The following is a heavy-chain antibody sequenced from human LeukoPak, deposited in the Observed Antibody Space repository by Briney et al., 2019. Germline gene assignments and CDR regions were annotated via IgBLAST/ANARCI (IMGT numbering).Heavy chain of an antibody. J-gene: IGHJ6*02. CDR1: GFTFSSYS. Sequence: PGGSLRLSCAASGFTFSSYSMNWVRQAPGKGLEWVSCISGNSSYIYYADSVKGRFTISRDNAKNSLYLQMNSLRAEDTAVYYCARRTVTTYYYYGMDVWGQGTTVTVSS. V-gene: IGHV3-21*01. CDR3: ARRTVTTYYYYGMDV. D-gene: IGHD4-11*01. CDR2: ISGNSSYI.